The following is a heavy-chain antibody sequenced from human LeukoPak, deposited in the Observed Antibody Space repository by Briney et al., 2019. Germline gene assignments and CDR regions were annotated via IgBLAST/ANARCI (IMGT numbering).Heavy chain of an antibody. J-gene: IGHJ4*02. CDR2: INPNTGGT. CDR3: HWYYYDSSGYYYFDY. Sequence: ASVKVSCKASGYTFTGYYMHWVRQAPGQGLEWMGWINPNTGGTNYAQKFQGRVTITADESTSTAYMELSSLRSEDTAVYYCHWYYYDSSGYYYFDYWGQGTLVTVSS. CDR1: GYTFTGYY. V-gene: IGHV1-2*02. D-gene: IGHD3-22*01.